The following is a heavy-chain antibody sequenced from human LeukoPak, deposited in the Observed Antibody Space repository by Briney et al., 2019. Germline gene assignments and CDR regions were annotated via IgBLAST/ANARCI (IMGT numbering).Heavy chain of an antibody. J-gene: IGHJ4*02. CDR1: GGSISSYN. CDR3: ATHYDNSAYWYYNDY. Sequence: PSETLSLTCTGSGGSISSYNLSWIRQPPGKGLEWIGYIYYSGSTNYNPSLKSRVTISVDTSKNQFSLNLISVTAADTAVYYCATHYDNSAYWYYNDYWGQGTLVTVSS. CDR2: IYYSGST. V-gene: IGHV4-59*08. D-gene: IGHD3-22*01.